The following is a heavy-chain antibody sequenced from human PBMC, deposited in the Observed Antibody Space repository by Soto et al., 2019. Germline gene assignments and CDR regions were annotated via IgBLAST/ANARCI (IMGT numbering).Heavy chain of an antibody. CDR1: GFTFSNHA. D-gene: IGHD4-4*01. CDR2: ITATGGAI. Sequence: GGSLRLSCAASGFTFSNHAMTWVRQAPGRGLEWVSTITATGGAIYYAASVRGRFTISRDNSQDTLYLQMNGLGADDTAVYYCARADYSNYPPDYWGQGTLVTVSS. CDR3: ARADYSNYPPDY. J-gene: IGHJ4*02. V-gene: IGHV3-23*01.